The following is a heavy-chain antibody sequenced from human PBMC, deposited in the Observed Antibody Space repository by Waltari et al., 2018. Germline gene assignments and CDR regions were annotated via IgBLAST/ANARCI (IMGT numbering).Heavy chain of an antibody. J-gene: IGHJ5*02. D-gene: IGHD2-21*01. CDR3: ARDTPGDGIDR. CDR1: GFPFSDYS. CDR2: VNSGGTDS. Sequence: EVQLVESGGGLVQPGGSLRLSCAASGFPFSDYSMHWVRQVPGKGLLWVSNVNSGGTDSTYADSVKGRFTISRDNAKNTLYLQMNSLRVEDTAVYYCARDTPGDGIDRWGQGTLVTVSP. V-gene: IGHV3-74*01.